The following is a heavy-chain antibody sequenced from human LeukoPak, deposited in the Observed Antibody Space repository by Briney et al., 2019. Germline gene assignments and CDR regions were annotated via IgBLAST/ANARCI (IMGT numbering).Heavy chain of an antibody. CDR1: GFTFSSYA. CDR2: ISGSGGST. D-gene: IGHD5-18*01. J-gene: IGHJ6*02. CDR3: AKTFSYGYADYYYYGMDV. Sequence: GGSLRLSCAASGFTFSSYAMSWVRQAPGKGLEWVSAISGSGGSTYYADSVKGRFTISRDNSKNTLYLQMNSQRAEDTAVYYCAKTFSYGYADYYYYGMDVWGQGTTVTVSS. V-gene: IGHV3-23*01.